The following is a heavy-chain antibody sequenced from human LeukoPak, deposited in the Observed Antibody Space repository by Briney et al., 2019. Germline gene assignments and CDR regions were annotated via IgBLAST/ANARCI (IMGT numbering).Heavy chain of an antibody. CDR3: ARALIGSSLDY. Sequence: PGGSLRLSCAASGFTFTTYYMSWVRQAPGKGLEWVASIKQDGSEKHCLDSVKGRFTISRDNAKSSLSLQMNSLRAEDTAVYYCARALIGSSLDYWGQGTLVTVSS. V-gene: IGHV3-7*03. CDR1: GFTFTTYY. D-gene: IGHD2/OR15-2a*01. J-gene: IGHJ4*02. CDR2: IKQDGSEK.